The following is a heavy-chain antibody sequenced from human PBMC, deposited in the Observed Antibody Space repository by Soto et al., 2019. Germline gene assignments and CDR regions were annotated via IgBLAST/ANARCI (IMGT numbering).Heavy chain of an antibody. Sequence: EVQLVESGGGLVKPGGSLRLSCAASGFTFSSYTMNWVRQAPGKGLEWVSSISGSGSYIYYADSVKGRFTISRDNARNAVYLHITSLRAEDTAVYYGARDYHGDYARAYWGQGTLVTVSS. V-gene: IGHV3-21*01. J-gene: IGHJ4*02. CDR2: ISGSGSYI. CDR1: GFTFSSYT. CDR3: ARDYHGDYARAY. D-gene: IGHD4-17*01.